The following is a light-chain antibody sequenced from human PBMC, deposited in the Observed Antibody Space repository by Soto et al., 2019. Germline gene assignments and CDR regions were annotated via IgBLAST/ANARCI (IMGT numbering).Light chain of an antibody. V-gene: IGKV3-20*01. CDR1: RSISSSY. Sequence: EIVLTQSPGTLSLSPGERATLSRRDSRSISSSYLACYQQKPGQAPRLPIYGTSSRATGIPDRFSGSGSGTDFTLTISTLQPEDFAVYYCQQCGSSPLTFGGGTKVEIK. J-gene: IGKJ4*01. CDR2: GTS. CDR3: QQCGSSPLT.